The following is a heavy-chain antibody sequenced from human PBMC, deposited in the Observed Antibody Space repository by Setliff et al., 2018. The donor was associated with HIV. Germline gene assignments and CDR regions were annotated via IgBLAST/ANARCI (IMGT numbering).Heavy chain of an antibody. CDR1: GFTFSSYS. J-gene: IGHJ4*02. CDR3: AREGVNYGLKGPFDY. CDR2: ISSSSSYI. V-gene: IGHV3-21*01. D-gene: IGHD3-10*01. Sequence: GGSLRLSCAASGFTFSSYSMNWVRQAPGKGLEWVSSISSSSSYIYYADSVKGRFTLSRDNSRNTLYLQMNSLRVEDTAVYYCAREGVNYGLKGPFDYWGQGTLVTVSS.